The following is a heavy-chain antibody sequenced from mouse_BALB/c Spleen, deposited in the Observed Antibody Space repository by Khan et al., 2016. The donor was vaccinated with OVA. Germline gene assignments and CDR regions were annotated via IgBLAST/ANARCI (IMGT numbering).Heavy chain of an antibody. V-gene: IGHV1-4*01. CDR1: GYTFTSYT. CDR3: VSEGAYDRSDGWFAY. J-gene: IGHJ3*01. CDR2: INPSNNYT. Sequence: QVQLKQSGAELARPGASVKMSCKASGYTFTSYTMNWVRQRPGQTLEWIGHINPSNNYTNYNQNFKDKATLIVDKSSSTAYMQLNSLTSEDSAVYYCVSEGAYDRSDGWFAYWGQGTLVTVSA. D-gene: IGHD2-14*01.